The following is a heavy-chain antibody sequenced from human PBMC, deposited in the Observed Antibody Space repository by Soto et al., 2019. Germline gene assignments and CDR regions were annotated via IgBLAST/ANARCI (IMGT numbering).Heavy chain of an antibody. J-gene: IGHJ6*02. CDR2: IVPMFGTP. Sequence: SVKVSCKASGGTFGDFILNWVRQTPGQGVEWMGGIVPMFGTPTYAEKFKGRVTISATGSTSTAYMELTSLRSEDAGVYYCARNGTYTTSLSQYSGMDVWGQGTTVTVSS. CDR3: ARNGTYTTSLSQYSGMDV. CDR1: GGTFGDFI. D-gene: IGHD3-16*01. V-gene: IGHV1-69*13.